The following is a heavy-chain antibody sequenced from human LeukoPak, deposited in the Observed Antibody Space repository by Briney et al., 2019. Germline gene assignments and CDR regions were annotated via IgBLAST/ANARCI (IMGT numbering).Heavy chain of an antibody. D-gene: IGHD3-3*01. CDR2: IYTSGST. CDR3: ARDVYYDFWSGYYNYYYMDV. Sequence: SETLSLTCTVSGGSISSGSYYWSWIRQPAGKGLEWIGRIYTSGSTNYNPSLKSRVTISVDTSKNQFSLKLSSVTAADTAVYYCARDVYYDFWSGYYNYYYMDVWGKGTTVTVSS. V-gene: IGHV4-61*02. CDR1: GGSISSGSYY. J-gene: IGHJ6*03.